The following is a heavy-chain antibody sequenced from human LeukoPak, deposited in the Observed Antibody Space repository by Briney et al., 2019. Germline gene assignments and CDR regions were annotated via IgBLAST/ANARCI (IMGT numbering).Heavy chain of an antibody. CDR3: ARDGYYSGSGIRSSTQLTRWFDP. D-gene: IGHD3-10*01. CDR2: MTPNRGAP. J-gene: IGHJ5*02. CDR1: GYTLTGYY. Sequence: TPKASCKASGYTLTGYYMHWGPQAPGQRLEWMGWMTPNRGAPKYAQKFQGRVTMTRDTSISTDYMELSRLRSDDTAMYYCARDGYYSGSGIRSSTQLTRWFDPWGQGTLVTVSS. V-gene: IGHV1-2*02.